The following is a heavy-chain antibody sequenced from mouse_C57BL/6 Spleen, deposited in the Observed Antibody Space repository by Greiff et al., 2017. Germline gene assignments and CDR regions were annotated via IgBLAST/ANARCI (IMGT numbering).Heavy chain of an antibody. CDR3: ARQVYDGYSYAMDY. V-gene: IGHV2-6-1*01. J-gene: IGHJ4*01. Sequence: QVQLKQSGPGLVAPSQSLSITCTVSGFSLTSYGVHWVRQPPGKGLEWLVVIWSDGSTTYNSALKSRLSISKDNSKGQGFLKMNSRQTDDTAMYYCARQVYDGYSYAMDYWGQGTSVTVAS. CDR1: GFSLTSYG. D-gene: IGHD2-3*01. CDR2: IWSDGST.